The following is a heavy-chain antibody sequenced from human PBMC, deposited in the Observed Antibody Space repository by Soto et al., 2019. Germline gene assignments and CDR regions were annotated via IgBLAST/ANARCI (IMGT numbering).Heavy chain of an antibody. J-gene: IGHJ4*02. D-gene: IGHD3-10*01. CDR2: VNPSGGPT. V-gene: IGHV1-46*01. Sequence: QVRLVQSGAEVKKPGDSVSVSCKAPEYTFANHFIHWVRQAPGQGLEWMGIVNPSGGPTRYTQKFQGRVTMTRDTSTSTVHMVLSSLTSADTAVYYCAREGSYYFDSRIDYWGQGTLVTVSS. CDR1: EYTFANHF. CDR3: AREGSYYFDSRIDY.